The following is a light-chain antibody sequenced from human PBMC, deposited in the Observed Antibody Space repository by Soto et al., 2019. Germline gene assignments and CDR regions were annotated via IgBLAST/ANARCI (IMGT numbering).Light chain of an antibody. J-gene: IGLJ2*01. V-gene: IGLV6-57*04. CDR3: QSYDSSNPVV. CDR1: SGSIARNY. CDR2: EDN. Sequence: NFMLTQPHSVSESPGKTVTISCTRSSGSIARNYVQWYQQRPGSAPTTLTYEDNQRPSGVPDRFSGSIDSSSNSASLTISGLKTEDEADYYCQSYDSSNPVVFGGGTKLTVL.